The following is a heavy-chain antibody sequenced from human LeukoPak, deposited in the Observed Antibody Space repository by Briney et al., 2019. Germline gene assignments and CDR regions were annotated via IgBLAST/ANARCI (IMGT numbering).Heavy chain of an antibody. Sequence: GGTLRLSCAASGFTFSSYGMSWVRQAPGKGLEWVSAISGSGGSTYYADSVKGRFTISRDNSKNTLYLQMNSLRAEDTAVYYCARDQIVLMVYATPGYFDYWGQGTLVTASS. CDR2: ISGSGGST. CDR1: GFTFSSYG. CDR3: ARDQIVLMVYATPGYFDY. V-gene: IGHV3-23*01. J-gene: IGHJ4*02. D-gene: IGHD2-8*01.